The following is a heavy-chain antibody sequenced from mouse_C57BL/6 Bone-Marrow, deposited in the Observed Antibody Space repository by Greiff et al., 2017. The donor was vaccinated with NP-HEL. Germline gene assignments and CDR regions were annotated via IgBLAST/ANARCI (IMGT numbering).Heavy chain of an antibody. V-gene: IGHV1-15*01. D-gene: IGHD2-3*01. CDR3: TSDGYSHFDY. CDR1: GYTFTDYE. Sequence: QVQLKQSGAELVRPGASVTLSCKASGYTFTDYEMHWVKQTPVHGLEWIGAIDPETGGTAYNQKFKGKAILTADKSPSTAYMELRSLTSEDSAVYYCTSDGYSHFDYWGQGTTLTVSS. CDR2: IDPETGGT. J-gene: IGHJ2*01.